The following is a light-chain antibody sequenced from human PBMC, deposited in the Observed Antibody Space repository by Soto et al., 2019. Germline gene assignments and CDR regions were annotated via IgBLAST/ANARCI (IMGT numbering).Light chain of an antibody. CDR1: HRVNIN. CDR3: QQYNNWPRT. V-gene: IGKV3-15*01. Sequence: VAMSHAPVTLSVSPGEIATLSFRAIHRVNINLAWYQQKPFQAPRLLIYGASTRATGIPATFSGSGSGTEFTLTLSSLQSEDFGVYYCQQYNNWPRTFGQGTKVDI. J-gene: IGKJ1*01. CDR2: GAS.